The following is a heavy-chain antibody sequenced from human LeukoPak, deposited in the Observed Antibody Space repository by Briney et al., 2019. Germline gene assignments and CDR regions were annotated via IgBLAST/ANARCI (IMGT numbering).Heavy chain of an antibody. D-gene: IGHD1-26*01. Sequence: GGSLRLSCAASGFTFDDYAMHWVRQAPGKGLEWVSGISWNSGSIDYADSVNGRFTISRDNAKNTLYLQMNSLRAEDTAVYYCAKGQVGATTSRFDYWGQGTLVTVSS. CDR3: AKGQVGATTSRFDY. J-gene: IGHJ4*02. V-gene: IGHV3-9*01. CDR2: ISWNSGSI. CDR1: GFTFDDYA.